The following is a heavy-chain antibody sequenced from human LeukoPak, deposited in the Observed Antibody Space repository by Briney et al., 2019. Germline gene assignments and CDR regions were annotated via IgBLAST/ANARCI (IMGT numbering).Heavy chain of an antibody. V-gene: IGHV3-53*01. Sequence: PGGSLRLSCAASGFTVSRNYMIWVRQALGKGLEWVSVIYSGGSTYYADSVKGRFTISRDNSKNTLYLQMNSLRAEDTAVYYCARDGFSSGYPYDAFDIWGQGTMVTVSS. J-gene: IGHJ3*02. D-gene: IGHD3-22*01. CDR1: GFTVSRNY. CDR3: ARDGFSSGYPYDAFDI. CDR2: IYSGGST.